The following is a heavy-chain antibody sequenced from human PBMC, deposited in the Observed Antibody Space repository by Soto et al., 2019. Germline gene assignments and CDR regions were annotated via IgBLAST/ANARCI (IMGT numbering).Heavy chain of an antibody. J-gene: IGHJ4*02. V-gene: IGHV4-30-2*01. Sequence: SETLSLTCAVSGGSISSGGYSWSWIRQPPGKGLEWIGYIYHSGSTYYNPSLKSRVTISVDRSKNQFSLKLSSVTAADTAVYYCARGGAGYCSSTSCYMPYYFDYWGQGTLVTVSS. CDR1: GGSISSGGYS. CDR3: ARGGAGYCSSTSCYMPYYFDY. CDR2: IYHSGST. D-gene: IGHD2-2*02.